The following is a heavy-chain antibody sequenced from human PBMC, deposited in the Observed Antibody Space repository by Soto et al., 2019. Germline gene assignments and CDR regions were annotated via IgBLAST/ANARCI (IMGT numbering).Heavy chain of an antibody. J-gene: IGHJ3*01. D-gene: IGHD1-1*01. Sequence: QLQLQESGPGLVKASETLSLTCSVSTNSLSDSASYWGWIRQPPGKGLEWIGTIYYSANTYHHPSLKSRVTLSLDKPKKQFSLRLRSVTVSDTGVYYCAATSGTTSAFDVWGPGTTVAVSS. CDR3: AATSGTTSAFDV. V-gene: IGHV4-39*01. CDR1: TNSLSDSASY. CDR2: IYYSANT.